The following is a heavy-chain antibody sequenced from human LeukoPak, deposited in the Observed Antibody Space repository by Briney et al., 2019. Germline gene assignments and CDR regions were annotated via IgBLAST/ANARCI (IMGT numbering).Heavy chain of an antibody. Sequence: GGSLRLSCAASGFTFSSYAMHWVRQAPGKGLEWVSYISTTSTYTDYADSVKGRFTISRDNAKNLLYLQMNSLRPEDTAVYYCARDGYNVAFDIWGQGTMVTVSS. J-gene: IGHJ3*02. V-gene: IGHV3-21*04. CDR1: GFTFSSYA. CDR2: ISTTSTYT. D-gene: IGHD1-14*01. CDR3: ARDGYNVAFDI.